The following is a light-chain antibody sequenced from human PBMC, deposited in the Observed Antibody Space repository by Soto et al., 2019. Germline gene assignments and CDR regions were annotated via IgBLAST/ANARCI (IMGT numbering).Light chain of an antibody. V-gene: IGLV2-14*01. CDR2: EVS. Sequence: QSALTQPASVSGSPGQSITISCTGTSSDVGGYNYVSWYQQHPGKAPKLMIYEVSNRPSGVSNRFSGSKSGNTASLTISGLQAEDEADYYCSSYTSRCLYVLGTGTKVTVL. J-gene: IGLJ1*01. CDR3: SSYTSRCLYV. CDR1: SSDVGGYNY.